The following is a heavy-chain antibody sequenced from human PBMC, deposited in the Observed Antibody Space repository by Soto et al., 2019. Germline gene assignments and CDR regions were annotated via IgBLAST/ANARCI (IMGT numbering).Heavy chain of an antibody. J-gene: IGHJ5*02. Sequence: QGQLVQSGAEVKKPGASVKVSCEASGYSFMTYSIHWVRQAPGQRLEWMGSINAGSGDTKYSPHFQGRVTITRDTTASTAYMELRSLRSEDTAVYYCARNRLLWYEEFDPWGQGTLVTVSS. CDR3: ARNRLLWYEEFDP. V-gene: IGHV1-3*01. CDR1: GYSFMTYS. CDR2: INAGSGDT. D-gene: IGHD3-10*01.